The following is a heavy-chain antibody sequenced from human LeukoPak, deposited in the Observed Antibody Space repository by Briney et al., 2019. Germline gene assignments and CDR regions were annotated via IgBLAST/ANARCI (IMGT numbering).Heavy chain of an antibody. CDR1: GFTFPRHA. J-gene: IGHJ4*02. CDR2: SGGSGGRT. CDR3: AKADGSGSYSYYFDY. D-gene: IGHD3-10*01. V-gene: IGHV3-23*01. Sequence: GGSLRLSCAASGFTFPRHAMSWVRQAPGKGLEWVASSGGSGGRTHYADSVKGRFTIPRDNSKNTLYLQMNSLRAEDTAVYYCAKADGSGSYSYYFDYWGQGTLVTVSS.